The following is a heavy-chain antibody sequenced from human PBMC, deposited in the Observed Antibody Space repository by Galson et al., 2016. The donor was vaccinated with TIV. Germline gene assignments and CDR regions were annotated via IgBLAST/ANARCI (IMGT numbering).Heavy chain of an antibody. CDR3: TRDSSSSSSRNLDY. CDR2: ISSSSSTT. Sequence: SLRLSCAASGFTFNVYSMNWVRQAPGKGLEWVSYISSSSSTTYYADPVKGRFTISRDNAKNSLYLQMNSLRAEDTAVYYCTRDSSSSSSRNLDYWGQGTLVTVSS. CDR1: GFTFNVYS. D-gene: IGHD6-6*01. V-gene: IGHV3-48*01. J-gene: IGHJ4*02.